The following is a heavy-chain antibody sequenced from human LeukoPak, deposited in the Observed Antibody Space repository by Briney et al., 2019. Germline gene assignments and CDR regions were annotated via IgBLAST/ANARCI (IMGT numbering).Heavy chain of an antibody. CDR1: GFTFSSYE. CDR3: ARDPPGGCSGGNCYPSYYYMDV. J-gene: IGHJ6*03. V-gene: IGHV3-48*03. Sequence: GGSLRLSCAASGFTFSSYEMNCVRQAPGKGLEWVSYIGTSGITIYYADSVKGRFTISRDNARNSLYLQMNSLRAEDTAVYYCARDPPGGCSGGNCYPSYYYMDVWGKGTTVTVSS. CDR2: IGTSGITI. D-gene: IGHD2-15*01.